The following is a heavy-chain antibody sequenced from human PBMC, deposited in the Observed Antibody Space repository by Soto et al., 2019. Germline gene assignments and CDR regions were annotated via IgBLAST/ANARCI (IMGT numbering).Heavy chain of an antibody. CDR2: IIPLLGMT. CDR1: GDTFSTHT. CDR3: XXXXYCNVPTCFGYPDV. Sequence: QVQLLQSGAEVKKPGSSVKVSCHASGDTFSTHTITWVRQAPGQGLEWVGRIIPLLGMTDYAQKFQGRVVITAXXXXXXXXXXXXXXXXXXXXXXXXXXXXYCNVPTCFGYPDVWGTGTSVTVSS. D-gene: IGHD3-10*02. J-gene: IGHJ6*03. V-gene: IGHV1-69*02.